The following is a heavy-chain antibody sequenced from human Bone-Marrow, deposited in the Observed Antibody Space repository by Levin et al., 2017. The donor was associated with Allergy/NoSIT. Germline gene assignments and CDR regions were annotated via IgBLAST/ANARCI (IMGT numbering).Heavy chain of an antibody. V-gene: IGHV1-8*02. CDR1: GYTFTSYD. Sequence: GASAKVSCKSSGYTFTSYDINWVRQANGQGLEWMGWMNPNSGNTGYSQKFQGRVTMTMNTSTRTVYMELSSLRSEDTAVYCCARALRVAKSGSLYYYMDVWGKGTTVTVSS. D-gene: IGHD5-12*01. J-gene: IGHJ6*03. CDR2: MNPNSGNT. CDR3: ARALRVAKSGSLYYYMDV.